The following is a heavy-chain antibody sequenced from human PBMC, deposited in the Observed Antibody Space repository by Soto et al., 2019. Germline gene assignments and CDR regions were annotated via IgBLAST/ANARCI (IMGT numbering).Heavy chain of an antibody. Sequence: GASVKVSCKASGGTFSSYAISWVRQAPGQGLEWMGGIIPIFGTANYAQKFQGRVTITADESTSTAYMELSSLRSEDTAVYYCARPHRGDFWSGGDYYMDVWGKGTTVTVSS. V-gene: IGHV1-69*13. CDR2: IIPIFGTA. CDR1: GGTFSSYA. D-gene: IGHD3-3*01. J-gene: IGHJ6*03. CDR3: ARPHRGDFWSGGDYYMDV.